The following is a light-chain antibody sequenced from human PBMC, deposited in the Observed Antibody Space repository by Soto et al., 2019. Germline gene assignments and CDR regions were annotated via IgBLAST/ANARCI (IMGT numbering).Light chain of an antibody. CDR1: QTISNW. V-gene: IGKV1-5*01. J-gene: IGKJ2*01. Sequence: DIQMTQSPSTLSASVGDRVTITCRASQTISNWLAWYQQKPGQAPKLLIYDAYSLESGVPSRFSGSASGTEFTLPISSLQPDDFATYYCQQYNSYQYTFGQGTNLEI. CDR3: QQYNSYQYT. CDR2: DAY.